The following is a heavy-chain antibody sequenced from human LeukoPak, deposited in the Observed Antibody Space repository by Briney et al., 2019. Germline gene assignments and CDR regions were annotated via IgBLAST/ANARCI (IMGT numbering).Heavy chain of an antibody. CDR2: ISAYNGNT. V-gene: IGHV1-18*01. CDR3: AKPPRIAAAGKGKSASYYFDY. D-gene: IGHD6-13*01. CDR1: GYTFTSYG. Sequence: VASVKVSCKASGYTFTSYGISWVRQAPGQGLEWMGWISAYNGNTNYAQKLQGRVTMTTDTSTSTAYMELSSLRSEDTAVYYCAKPPRIAAAGKGKSASYYFDYWGQGTLVTVSS. J-gene: IGHJ4*02.